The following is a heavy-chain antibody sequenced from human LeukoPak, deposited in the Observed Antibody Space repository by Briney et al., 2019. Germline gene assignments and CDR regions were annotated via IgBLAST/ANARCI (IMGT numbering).Heavy chain of an antibody. CDR1: GYTFTSYG. J-gene: IGHJ4*02. Sequence: ASVKVSCKASGYTFTSYGISWARQAPGQGLEWMGWISAYNGNTNYAQKLQGRVTMTTDTSTSTAYMELRSLRSDDTAVYYCARDLNSRITIFGVPTGVFDYWGQGTLVTVPS. V-gene: IGHV1-18*01. D-gene: IGHD3-3*01. CDR2: ISAYNGNT. CDR3: ARDLNSRITIFGVPTGVFDY.